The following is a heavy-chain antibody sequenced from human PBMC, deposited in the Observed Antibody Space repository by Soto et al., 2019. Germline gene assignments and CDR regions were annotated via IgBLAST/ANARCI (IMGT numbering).Heavy chain of an antibody. Sequence: GASVKVSCKASGYTFTGYYMHWVRQAPGQGLEWMGWINPNSGGTNYAQKFQGWVTMTRDTSISTAYMELSRLRSDDTAVYYCASYRYNWNDGNYYYYGMDVWGQGTTVTVSS. V-gene: IGHV1-2*04. CDR2: INPNSGGT. CDR1: GYTFTGYY. D-gene: IGHD1-20*01. CDR3: ASYRYNWNDGNYYYYGMDV. J-gene: IGHJ6*02.